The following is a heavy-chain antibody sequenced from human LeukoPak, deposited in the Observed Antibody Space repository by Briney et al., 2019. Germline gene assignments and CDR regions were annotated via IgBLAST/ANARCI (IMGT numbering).Heavy chain of an antibody. Sequence: PSETLSLTCTVSGGSISSYYWSWIRQPPGKGLEWIGYIYYSGSTNYNPSLKSRVTISVDTSKNQFSLKLSSVTAADTAVYYCARDRKRPDVWGQGTTVTVSS. D-gene: IGHD1-14*01. CDR3: ARDRKRPDV. J-gene: IGHJ6*02. V-gene: IGHV4-59*01. CDR2: IYYSGST. CDR1: GGSISSYY.